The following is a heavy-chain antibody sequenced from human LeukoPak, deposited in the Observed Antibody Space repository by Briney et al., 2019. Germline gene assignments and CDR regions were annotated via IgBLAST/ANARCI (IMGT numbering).Heavy chain of an antibody. CDR2: IYHSGST. CDR3: ARASYSGSYTWDY. V-gene: IGHV4-38-2*01. J-gene: IGHJ4*02. D-gene: IGHD1-26*01. CDR1: GYSISSGYY. Sequence: SETLSLTCAVSGYSISSGYYWGWIRQPPGKGLEWIGSIYHSGSTYYNPSLKSRVTISVDTSKNQFSLKLSSVTAADTAVYYCARASYSGSYTWDYWGQGTLVTVPS.